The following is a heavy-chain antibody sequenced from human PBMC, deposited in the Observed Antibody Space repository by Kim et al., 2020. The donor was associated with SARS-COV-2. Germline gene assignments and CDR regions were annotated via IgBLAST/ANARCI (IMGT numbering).Heavy chain of an antibody. CDR3: ARGITMVRGAHLLLYGMDV. Sequence: SETLSLTCTVSGGSISSYYWSWIRQPPGKGLEWIGYIYYSGSTNYNPSLKSRVTISVDTSTNQFSLKLSSVTAADTAVYYCARGITMVRGAHLLLYGMDVWGRGPTVTVSS. J-gene: IGHJ6*02. V-gene: IGHV4-59*08. CDR1: GGSISSYY. D-gene: IGHD3-10*01. CDR2: IYYSGST.